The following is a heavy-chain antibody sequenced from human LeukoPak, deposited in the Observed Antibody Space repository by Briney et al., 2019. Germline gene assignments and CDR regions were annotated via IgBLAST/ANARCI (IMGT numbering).Heavy chain of an antibody. CDR2: VYSGGST. D-gene: IGHD2-8*01. Sequence: PGGSLRLSCTASGFIVTNNYINWVRQAPGKGLEWVSLVYSGGSTYYADSVKGRFTISRDNSKNMVYLQMNSLRAGDTAMYYCARDPPAVLIDTYGWDQGTLVTVSS. V-gene: IGHV3-66*01. CDR1: GFIVTNNY. J-gene: IGHJ4*02. CDR3: ARDPPAVLIDTYG.